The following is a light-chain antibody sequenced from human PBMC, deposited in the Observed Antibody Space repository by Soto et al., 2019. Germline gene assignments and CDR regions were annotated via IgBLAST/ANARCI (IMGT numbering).Light chain of an antibody. CDR1: QSISSY. V-gene: IGKV1-39*01. CDR2: AAS. J-gene: IGKJ5*01. CDR3: QQSYSTSPIT. Sequence: DIQMTQSPSSLSASVGDRVTITCRASQSISSYLNWYQQKPGKAPKLLIYAASSLQSGVPSRFSGSGSGTDFTLTISSLQPEDFATYYCQQSYSTSPITLGPGTRLEIK.